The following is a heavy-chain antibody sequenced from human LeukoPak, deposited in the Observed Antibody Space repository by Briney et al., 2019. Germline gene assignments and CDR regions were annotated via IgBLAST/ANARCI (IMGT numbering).Heavy chain of an antibody. J-gene: IGHJ4*02. D-gene: IGHD6-19*01. CDR1: GFTFSSYA. CDR3: AKKSLGGVAGYDY. CDR2: ISGSGGST. V-gene: IGHV3-23*01. Sequence: GGSLRLSCAASGFTFSSYAMSWARQAPGKGLEWVSAISGSGGSTYYADSVKGRFAISRDNSKNTLYLQMNSLRAEDTAVYYCAKKSLGGVAGYDYWGQGTLVTVSS.